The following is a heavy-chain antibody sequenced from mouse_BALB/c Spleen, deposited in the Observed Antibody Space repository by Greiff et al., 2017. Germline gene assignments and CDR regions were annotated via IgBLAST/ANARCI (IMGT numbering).Heavy chain of an antibody. J-gene: IGHJ3*01. D-gene: IGHD1-2*01. CDR2: ISNGGGST. Sequence: EVQLVESGGGLVQPGGSLKLSCAASGFTFSSYTMSWVRQTPEKRLEWVAYISNGGGSTYYPDTVKGRFTISRDNAKNTLYLQISSLKSEDTAIYYCARPYYGYVPFAYGGQGTLVTVSA. V-gene: IGHV5-12-2*01. CDR1: GFTFSSYT. CDR3: ARPYYGYVPFAY.